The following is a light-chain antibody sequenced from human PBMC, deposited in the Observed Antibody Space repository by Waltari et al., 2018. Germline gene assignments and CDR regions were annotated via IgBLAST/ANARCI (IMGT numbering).Light chain of an antibody. J-gene: IGKJ3*01. CDR2: AAS. Sequence: DIQLTQSPSSLSASIGDRVSTTCRASQGIRNDLAWYQQKPGKVPKVLIYAASSLQSGVPSRFVGSGSGTEFTLTINSLQPEDVATYYCQKYDSAPLTFGPGTKVDIK. V-gene: IGKV1-27*01. CDR1: QGIRND. CDR3: QKYDSAPLT.